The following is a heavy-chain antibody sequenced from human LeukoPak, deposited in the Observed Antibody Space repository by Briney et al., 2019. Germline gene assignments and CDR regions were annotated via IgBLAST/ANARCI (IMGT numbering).Heavy chain of an antibody. CDR1: GGSISSGDYY. J-gene: IGHJ5*02. Sequence: SQTLSFTCTVSGGSISSGDYYWSWIRQPPGKSLEWIGYIYYSGSAYYNPSLKSRVTISVDTSKNQFSLKLSSVTAADTAVYYCARPYYYDSRIDPWGQGTLVTVSS. CDR2: IYYSGSA. CDR3: ARPYYYDSRIDP. D-gene: IGHD3-22*01. V-gene: IGHV4-30-4*01.